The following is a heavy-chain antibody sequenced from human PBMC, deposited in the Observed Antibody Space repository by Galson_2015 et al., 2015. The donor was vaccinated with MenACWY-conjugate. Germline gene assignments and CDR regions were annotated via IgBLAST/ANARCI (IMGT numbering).Heavy chain of an antibody. CDR3: AKTRGASFYLDS. Sequence: SLRLSCAASGFIFNTYWMHWVRQAPGKGLVWVSRINPGGSSTTYADSVKDRFTISRDNAKNTLYLQMNSLTPEDTAVFYCAKTRGASFYLDSCGQGTLVTVSS. CDR1: GFIFNTYW. J-gene: IGHJ4*02. CDR2: INPGGSST. D-gene: IGHD1-26*01. V-gene: IGHV3-74*01.